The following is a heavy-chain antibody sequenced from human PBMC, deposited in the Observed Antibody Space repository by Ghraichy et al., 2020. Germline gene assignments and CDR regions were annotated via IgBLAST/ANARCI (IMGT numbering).Heavy chain of an antibody. D-gene: IGHD3-10*01. CDR2: ITDNGAST. J-gene: IGHJ4*02. CDR3: AKGSSDSRPYYFDF. CDR1: GFTFSSYA. Sequence: GGSLRLSCAASGFTFSSYAMSWVRQAPGKGLQWVSAITDNGASTYHAESVKGRFTISRDNSKNTLFLQMNSLRVEDTAIYFCAKGSSDSRPYYFDFWGQGTLVTVSS. V-gene: IGHV3-23*01.